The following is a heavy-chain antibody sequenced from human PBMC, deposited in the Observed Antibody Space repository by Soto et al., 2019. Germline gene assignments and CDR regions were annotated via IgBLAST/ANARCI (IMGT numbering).Heavy chain of an antibody. CDR2: ISGSGGST. D-gene: IGHD1-20*01. CDR3: AKDNLPAYNWNTYYYYGMEV. Sequence: GGSLRLSCAASGFTFSSYTMNWVRQAPGKGLEWVSAISGSGGSTYYADSVKGRFTISRDNSKNTLYLQMNSLRAEDTAVYYCAKDNLPAYNWNTYYYYGMEVWGPGTTVTVSS. V-gene: IGHV3-23*01. J-gene: IGHJ6*02. CDR1: GFTFSSYT.